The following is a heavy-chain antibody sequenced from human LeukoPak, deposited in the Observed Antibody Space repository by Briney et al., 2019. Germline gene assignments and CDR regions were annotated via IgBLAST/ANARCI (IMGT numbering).Heavy chain of an antibody. Sequence: SETLSLTCTVSGGSISSGSYYWSWIRQPAGKGLEWIGRIYTSGSTNYNPSLKSRVTISVDTSKNQFSLKLSSVTAADTAVYYCARCYYYYGSGHKKHYYYYMDVWGKGTTVTVSS. D-gene: IGHD3-10*01. CDR1: GGSISSGSYY. J-gene: IGHJ6*03. V-gene: IGHV4-61*02. CDR3: ARCYYYYGSGHKKHYYYYMDV. CDR2: IYTSGST.